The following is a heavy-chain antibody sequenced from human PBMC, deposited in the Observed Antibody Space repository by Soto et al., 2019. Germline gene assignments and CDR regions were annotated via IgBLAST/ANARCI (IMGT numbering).Heavy chain of an antibody. J-gene: IGHJ4*02. V-gene: IGHV4-39*01. CDR2: IYYSGST. CDR3: ARRDSSPQYRY. D-gene: IGHD2-15*01. Sequence: QLQLQESGPGLVKPSETLFLTCTVSGGSISSSSYYWCWIRQPPGKGLEWIGSIYYSGSTYYNPSLKSRVNISVDTSKNQFSLKLSSVTAEDTAVYYCARRDSSPQYRYWGKGTLVTVSS. CDR1: GGSISSSSYY.